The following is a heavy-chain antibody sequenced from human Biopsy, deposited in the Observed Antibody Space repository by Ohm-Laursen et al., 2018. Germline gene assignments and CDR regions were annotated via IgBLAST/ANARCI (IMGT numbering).Heavy chain of an antibody. V-gene: IGHV1-69*06. Sequence: GASVKVSCKAPGGTFSNYGVNWARQAPGQGLEWLGGNIPILGTGNYAPMFHGRVTVVADTSTSTATMELRSLRPDDTAVYYCATKLTGYFHHWGQGTLVIVSS. D-gene: IGHD3-9*01. CDR2: NIPILGTG. CDR1: GGTFSNYG. CDR3: ATKLTGYFHH. J-gene: IGHJ1*01.